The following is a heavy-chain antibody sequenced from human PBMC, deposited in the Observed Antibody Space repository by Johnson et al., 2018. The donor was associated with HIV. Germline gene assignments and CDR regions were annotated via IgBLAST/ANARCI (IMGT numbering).Heavy chain of an antibody. D-gene: IGHD1-20*01. CDR1: DFTVGSIY. CDR2: INWNGGST. V-gene: IGHV3-20*04. Sequence: VQLVESGGGVVQPGRSLRLSCAASDFTVGSIYMIWVRQAPGKGLEWVSGINWNGGSTGYADSVKGGFTISRDNAKNSLYMQMNSLRAEDTAVYYCARETYNWAGGDAFDIWGQGTMVTGSS. J-gene: IGHJ3*02. CDR3: ARETYNWAGGDAFDI.